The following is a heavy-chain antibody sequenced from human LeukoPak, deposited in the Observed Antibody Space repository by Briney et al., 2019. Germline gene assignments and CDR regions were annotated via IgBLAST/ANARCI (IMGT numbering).Heavy chain of an antibody. D-gene: IGHD4-17*01. J-gene: IGHJ2*01. V-gene: IGHV3-23*01. CDR2: ISASGGNT. CDR3: AQDWKEGPTVPNADWYFYL. CDR1: GFVLSSYA. Sequence: GGSLRLSCASSGFVLSSYAMTGVRQAPGKGLEWVSAISASGGNTYYANSVKGRFTISRDNSKNTLYLQMNSLRAEDTAVYYCAQDWKEGPTVPNADWYFYLWGRGTLVTVSS.